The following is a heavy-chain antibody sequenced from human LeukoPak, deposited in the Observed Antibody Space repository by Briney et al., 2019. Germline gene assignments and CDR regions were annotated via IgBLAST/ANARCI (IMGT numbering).Heavy chain of an antibody. CDR1: GGTFSSYA. Sequence: SVKVSCKASGGTFSSYAISWVRQAPGQGLEWMGRIIPILGIANYAQKFQGRVTITADKSTSTAYMELSSLRSEDTAVYYCARLGGSGYDFALNYWGQGTLVTVSS. J-gene: IGHJ4*02. CDR2: IIPILGIA. CDR3: ARLGGSGYDFALNY. V-gene: IGHV1-69*04. D-gene: IGHD5-12*01.